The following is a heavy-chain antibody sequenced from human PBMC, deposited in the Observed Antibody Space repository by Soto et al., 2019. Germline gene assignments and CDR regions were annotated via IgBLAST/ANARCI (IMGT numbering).Heavy chain of an antibody. Sequence: SETLSLTCTVSGGSISSGDYYWSWIRQPPGKGLEWIGYIYYSGSTYYNPSLKSRVTISVDTSKNQFSLKLSSVTAADTAVYYCAHYRTGRYFDILGQGTMVTVS. D-gene: IGHD1-1*01. CDR1: GGSISSGDYY. J-gene: IGHJ3*02. V-gene: IGHV4-30-4*01. CDR2: IYYSGST. CDR3: AHYRTGRYFDI.